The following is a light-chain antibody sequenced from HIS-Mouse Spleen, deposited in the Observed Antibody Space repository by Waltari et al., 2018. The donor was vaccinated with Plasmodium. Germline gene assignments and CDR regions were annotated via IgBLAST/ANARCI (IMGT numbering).Light chain of an antibody. V-gene: IGLV3-10*01. CDR3: YSTDSSGNHRV. J-gene: IGLJ3*02. Sequence: SYELTQPPSVSVSPGQTARITCSGDALPKKYAYWYQQKSGQAPVLVLYEDIKRPSGIPEGLSGSSSGTRATLPISVAQVEDEADYYCYSTDSSGNHRVFGGGTKLTVL. CDR1: ALPKKY. CDR2: EDI.